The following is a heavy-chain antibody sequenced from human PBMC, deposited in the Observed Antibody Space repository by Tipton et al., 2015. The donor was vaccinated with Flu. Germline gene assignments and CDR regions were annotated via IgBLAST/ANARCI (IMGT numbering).Heavy chain of an antibody. CDR2: IYSGGST. CDR1: GFSVSSNY. J-gene: IGHJ4*02. CDR3: TTVRGYYGNFDH. D-gene: IGHD3-3*01. Sequence: VQLVQSGGGLIQRGGSLRLSCGVSGFSVSSNYMTWVRQAPGKGLEWVSVIYSGGSTYSADSVKGRFTISRDNSKNTLYLQMNSLRAEDTAVYYCTTVRGYYGNFDHWGQGTLVTVSS. V-gene: IGHV3-53*01.